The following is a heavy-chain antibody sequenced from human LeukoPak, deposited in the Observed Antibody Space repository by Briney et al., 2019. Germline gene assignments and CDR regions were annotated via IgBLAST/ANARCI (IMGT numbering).Heavy chain of an antibody. D-gene: IGHD3-3*01. Sequence: ASVKVSCKASGYTFTSYDINWVRQAPGQGLEWMGWINPNSGGTNYAQKFQGRVTMTRDTSISTAYMELSRLRSDDTAVYYCARDMLYDFWSGVNWFDPWGQGTLVTVSS. CDR2: INPNSGGT. CDR1: GYTFTSYD. CDR3: ARDMLYDFWSGVNWFDP. V-gene: IGHV1-2*02. J-gene: IGHJ5*02.